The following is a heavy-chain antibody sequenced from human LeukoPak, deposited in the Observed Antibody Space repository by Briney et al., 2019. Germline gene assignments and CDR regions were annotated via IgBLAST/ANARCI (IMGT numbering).Heavy chain of an antibody. CDR1: GGTFSSYA. J-gene: IGHJ3*02. Sequence: SVKVSCKASGGTFSSYAISWVRQAPGQGLEWMGGIIPIFGTANYAQKFQGRVTITTDESTSTAYMELSSLRSEDTAVYYCARDLGANHAFDIWGQGTMVTVST. CDR2: IIPIFGTA. V-gene: IGHV1-69*05. CDR3: ARDLGANHAFDI. D-gene: IGHD1-26*01.